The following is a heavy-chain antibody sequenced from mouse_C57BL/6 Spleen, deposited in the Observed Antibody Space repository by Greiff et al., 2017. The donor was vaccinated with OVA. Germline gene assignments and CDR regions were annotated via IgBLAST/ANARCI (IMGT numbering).Heavy chain of an antibody. D-gene: IGHD3-2*02. CDR1: GFNIKDDY. J-gene: IGHJ3*01. CDR2: IDPENGDT. CDR3: TTASGYDWFAY. V-gene: IGHV14-4*01. Sequence: VQLQQSGAELVRPGASVKLSCTASGFNIKDDYMHWVKQRPEQGLEWIGWIDPENGDTEYASKFQGKATITADTSSNTAYLQLSSLTSEDTAVYYCTTASGYDWFAYWGQGTLVTVSA.